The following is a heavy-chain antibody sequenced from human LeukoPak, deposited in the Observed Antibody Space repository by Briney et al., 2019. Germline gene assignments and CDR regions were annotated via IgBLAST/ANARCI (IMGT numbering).Heavy chain of an antibody. CDR3: AKEPQYSSSLSFDY. CDR1: GFTFSSYA. J-gene: IGHJ4*02. Sequence: GGSLRLSCAASGFTFSSYAMSWVRQAPRKGLEGVSAICGSGGSTYYAAAVTGRFTLSRDNSKNTLYLQMNGLRAEDTAVYYCAKEPQYSSSLSFDYWGQGTLVSVS. D-gene: IGHD6-13*01. V-gene: IGHV3-23*01. CDR2: ICGSGGST.